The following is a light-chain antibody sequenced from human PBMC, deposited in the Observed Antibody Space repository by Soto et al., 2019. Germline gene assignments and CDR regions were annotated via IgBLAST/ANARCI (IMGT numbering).Light chain of an antibody. J-gene: IGKJ2*01. CDR2: KAS. CDR3: QQYNNWYT. Sequence: DIQMTQSPSTLSASVGDRVTITCRASQSINSWLAWYQQKPGKAPKLLIYKASTLESGVPSRFSGSGSGTEFTLTISSLQPDDFAAYDCQQYNNWYTFGQGTKLEIK. CDR1: QSINSW. V-gene: IGKV1-5*03.